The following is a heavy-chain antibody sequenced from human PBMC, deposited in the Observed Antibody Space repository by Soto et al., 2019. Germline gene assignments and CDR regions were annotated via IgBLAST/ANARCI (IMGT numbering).Heavy chain of an antibody. J-gene: IGHJ4*02. CDR1: GGSISSGDYY. CDR2: IYYSGST. Sequence: SETLSLTCTVSGGSISSGDYYWSWIRQPPGKGLEWIGYIYYSGSTYYNPSLKSRVTISVDTSKNQFSLKLSSVTAADTAVYYCARERVVRDSSGDPAYYFDYWGQGTLVTVSS. V-gene: IGHV4-30-4*01. D-gene: IGHD3-22*01. CDR3: ARERVVRDSSGDPAYYFDY.